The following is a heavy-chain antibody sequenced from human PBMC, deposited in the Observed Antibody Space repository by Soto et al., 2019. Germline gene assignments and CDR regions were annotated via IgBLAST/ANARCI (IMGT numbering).Heavy chain of an antibody. CDR3: ARVGSRDAYNYVLDQ. D-gene: IGHD5-18*01. Sequence: QVQVVQSGAEVKKPGSSVKISCKASGRIFSSFPTSWVRQVPGQGLEWMGGVISASGSVTYAPKFQGRVTMTAVNSACIGYMELTSLPSEDTAIYYCARVGSRDAYNYVLDQWGPGNMVTVSS. CDR1: GRIFSSFP. V-gene: IGHV1-69*06. CDR2: VISASGSV. J-gene: IGHJ1*01.